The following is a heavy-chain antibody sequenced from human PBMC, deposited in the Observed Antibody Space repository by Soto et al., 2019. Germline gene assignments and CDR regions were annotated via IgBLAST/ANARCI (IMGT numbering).Heavy chain of an antibody. Sequence: QVQLVESGGGVVQPGRSLRLSCAASGFTFSSYAMHWVRQAPGKGLESVAVVSHAGKTEYHAASVKGRFTISRDTSANILSLQMNSLRDEDTAVYYCGREPYISGHYSGGCDVWGQGTMVTVSS. V-gene: IGHV3-30*04. CDR1: GFTFSSYA. CDR2: VSHAGKTE. J-gene: IGHJ3*01. D-gene: IGHD3-22*01. CDR3: GREPYISGHYSGGCDV.